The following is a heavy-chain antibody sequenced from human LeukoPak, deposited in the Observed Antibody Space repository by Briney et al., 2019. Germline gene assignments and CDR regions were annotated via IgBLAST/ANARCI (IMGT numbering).Heavy chain of an antibody. Sequence: SSETLSLTCTVSGGSVRSSSYYWGWISEPPGKRLEWIGRMYYSGRTYYKTNLTSRVTISVDTSKNQFSLGLSSVTAADTAVYYCAKYGGNSGSAFDIWGQGTMVTVSS. J-gene: IGHJ3*02. CDR1: GGSVRSSSYY. V-gene: IGHV4-39*01. CDR2: MYYSGRT. CDR3: AKYGGNSGSAFDI. D-gene: IGHD4-23*01.